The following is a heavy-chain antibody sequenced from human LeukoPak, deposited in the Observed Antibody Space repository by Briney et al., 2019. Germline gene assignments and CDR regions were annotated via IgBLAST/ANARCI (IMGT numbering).Heavy chain of an antibody. J-gene: IGHJ4*02. CDR3: ARDAFRDSSGYYYY. CDR1: GFTFSSYA. Sequence: GMSLRLSCAASGFTFSSYAMHWVRQAPGKGLEWVAVISYDGSNKYYADSVKGRFTISRDNSKNTLYLQMNSLRAEDTAVYYCARDAFRDSSGYYYYWGQGTLVTVSS. CDR2: ISYDGSNK. V-gene: IGHV3-30-3*01. D-gene: IGHD3-22*01.